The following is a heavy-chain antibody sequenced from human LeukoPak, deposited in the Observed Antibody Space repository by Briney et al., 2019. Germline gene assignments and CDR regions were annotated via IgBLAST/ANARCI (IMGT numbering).Heavy chain of an antibody. J-gene: IGHJ4*02. CDR3: AKDHGDYVFDY. V-gene: IGHV3-30*18. CDR1: GFTFSSYG. Sequence: QTGGSLRLSCAASGFTFSSYGMHWVRQAPGKGLEWVAVISYDGSNKYYADSVKGRFTISGDNSKNTLYLQMNSLRAEDTAVYYCAKDHGDYVFDYWGQGTLVTVSS. D-gene: IGHD4-17*01. CDR2: ISYDGSNK.